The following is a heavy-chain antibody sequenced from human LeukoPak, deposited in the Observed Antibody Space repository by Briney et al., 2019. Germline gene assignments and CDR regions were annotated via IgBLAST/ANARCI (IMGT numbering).Heavy chain of an antibody. D-gene: IGHD6-19*01. CDR3: AKEVAVAGTFDY. V-gene: IGHV3-23*01. CDR2: ISGSGYNT. Sequence: GGSLRLSCAASGFAFDTYGMTWARQAPGKGLEWVSSISGSGYNTYYADSVKGRFTISRDNSKNTLYLQMNSLRAEDTAVYYCAKEVAVAGTFDYWGQGTLVTVSS. J-gene: IGHJ4*02. CDR1: GFAFDTYG.